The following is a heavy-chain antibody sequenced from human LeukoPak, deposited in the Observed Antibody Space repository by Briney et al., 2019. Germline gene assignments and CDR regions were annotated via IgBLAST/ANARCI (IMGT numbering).Heavy chain of an antibody. CDR2: IKQDGNEK. V-gene: IGHV3-7*01. Sequence: QTGGSLRLSCAASGFTFSSYWMSWVCQAPGKGLEWVANIKQDGNEKYYVDSVKGRFTISRDNAKNSLYLQMNSLRAEDTAVYYCARHTVWGSSTSCCVDYWGQGTLVTVSS. J-gene: IGHJ4*02. D-gene: IGHD2-2*01. CDR1: GFTFSSYW. CDR3: ARHTVWGSSTSCCVDY.